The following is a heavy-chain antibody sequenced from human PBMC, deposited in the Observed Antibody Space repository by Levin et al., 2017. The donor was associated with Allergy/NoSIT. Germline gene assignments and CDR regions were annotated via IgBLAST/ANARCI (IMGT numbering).Heavy chain of an antibody. CDR1: GYTFTGYY. J-gene: IGHJ4*02. Sequence: GESLKISCKASGYTFTGYYMHWVRQAPGQGLEWMGWINPNSGGTNYAQKFQGRVTMTRDTSITTAYMEVGRLRSDDTAVYYCAREPPYDSSGSPVVNSVWFDYWGQGTLVTVSS. D-gene: IGHD3-22*01. V-gene: IGHV1-2*02. CDR2: INPNSGGT. CDR3: AREPPYDSSGSPVVNSVWFDY.